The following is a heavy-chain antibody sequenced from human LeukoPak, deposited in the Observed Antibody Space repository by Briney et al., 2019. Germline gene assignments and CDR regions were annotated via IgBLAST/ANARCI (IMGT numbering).Heavy chain of an antibody. CDR3: ARGSYRTKLLARFDY. CDR2: INHSGST. V-gene: IGHV4-39*07. J-gene: IGHJ4*02. CDR1: GGSVSSGSYY. Sequence: PSETLSLTCTVSGGSVSSGSYYWSWIRQPPGTGLEWIGEINHSGSTNYNPSLKSRVTISVDTSKNQFSLKLSSVTAADTAVYYCARGSYRTKLLARFDYWGQGTLVTVSS. D-gene: IGHD1-26*01.